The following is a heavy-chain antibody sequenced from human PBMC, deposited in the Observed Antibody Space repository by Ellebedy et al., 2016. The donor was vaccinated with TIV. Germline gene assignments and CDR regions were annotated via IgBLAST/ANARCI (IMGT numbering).Heavy chain of an antibody. CDR2: ISGGGGIT. D-gene: IGHD7-27*01. Sequence: GESLKISCAASGFTFSDYAMIWVRQAPGKGLEWVSGISGGGGITYFADSVRGRFTISSDNFEGTVSLQMDSMRADDTAIYYWAKGNWGFPNSFDFWGQGTLVTVSS. V-gene: IGHV3-23*01. CDR3: AKGNWGFPNSFDF. CDR1: GFTFSDYA. J-gene: IGHJ4*02.